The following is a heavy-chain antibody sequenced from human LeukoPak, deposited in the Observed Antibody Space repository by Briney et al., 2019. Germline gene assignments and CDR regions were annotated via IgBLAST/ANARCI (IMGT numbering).Heavy chain of an antibody. CDR3: ARGLYCGGDKCLYFQH. D-gene: IGHD2-21*02. CDR2: IIPMFDTA. V-gene: IGHV1-69*06. Sequence: ASVKVSCKASGGTFSNYAISWVRQAPGHGLEWMGGIIPMFDTANYTQKFQGRVMITADKSTSTAYMELGSLRSEDTAVYYCARGLYCGGDKCLYFQHWGQGSLVTVSS. J-gene: IGHJ1*01. CDR1: GGTFSNYA.